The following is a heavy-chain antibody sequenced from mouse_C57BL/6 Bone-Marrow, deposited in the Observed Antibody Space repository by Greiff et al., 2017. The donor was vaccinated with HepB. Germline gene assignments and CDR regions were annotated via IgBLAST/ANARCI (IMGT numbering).Heavy chain of an antibody. V-gene: IGHV7-3*01. D-gene: IGHD1-1*01. CDR3: ARYIPIYYYGSSNFDY. Sequence: EVMLVESGGGLVQPGGSLSLSCAASGFTFTDYYMSWVRQPPGKALEWLGFIRNKANGYTTEYSASVKGRFTISRDNSQSILYLQMNALRAEDSATYYCARYIPIYYYGSSNFDYWGQGTTLTVSS. J-gene: IGHJ2*01. CDR2: IRNKANGYTT. CDR1: GFTFTDYY.